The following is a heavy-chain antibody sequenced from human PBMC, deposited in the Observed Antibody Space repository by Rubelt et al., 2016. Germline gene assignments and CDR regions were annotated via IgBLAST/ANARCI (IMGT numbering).Heavy chain of an antibody. D-gene: IGHD3-16*01. V-gene: IGHV3-30*04. CDR3: ARDLGSYFDY. Sequence: GRSLRLSCVASGFTFSSYAMHRVRQAAGKRLEWGAVISYDGSNKYYADSVKGRFTISRDNSKNTLYLQMNSLRAEDTAVYYCARDLGSYFDYWGQGTLVTVSS. CDR2: ISYDGSNK. CDR1: GFTFSSYA. J-gene: IGHJ4*02.